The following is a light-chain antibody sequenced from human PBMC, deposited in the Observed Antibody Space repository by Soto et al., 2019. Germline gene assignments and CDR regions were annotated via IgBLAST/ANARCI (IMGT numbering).Light chain of an antibody. CDR2: DAS. Sequence: EIVLPQFPSTLSLSPGERATLSCRASQSVSSYLAWYQQKPGQAPRLLIYDASNRATGIPARFSGSGPGTNFTLTISSLEPEDFAVYYCQQRSNWPFTFGQGTRLEIK. V-gene: IGKV3D-11*02. CDR3: QQRSNWPFT. J-gene: IGKJ5*01. CDR1: QSVSSY.